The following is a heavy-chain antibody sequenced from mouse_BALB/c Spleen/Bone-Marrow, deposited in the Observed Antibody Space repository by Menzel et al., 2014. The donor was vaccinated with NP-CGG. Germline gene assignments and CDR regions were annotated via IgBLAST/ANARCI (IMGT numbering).Heavy chain of an antibody. CDR1: GFTFSSYG. CDR3: ARGLDY. J-gene: IGHJ2*01. V-gene: IGHV5-6-3*01. Sequence: EVQGVESGGGLVQPGGSLKLSCAASGFTFSSYGMSWVRQTPDKRLELVATINTNGGNTYYPDSVKGRFTISRDNAKNTVYLQMSSLKSEDTAMYYCARGLDYWGQGTTLTVSS. CDR2: INTNGGNT.